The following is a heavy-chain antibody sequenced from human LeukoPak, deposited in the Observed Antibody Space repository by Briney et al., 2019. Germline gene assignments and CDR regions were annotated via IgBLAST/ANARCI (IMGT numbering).Heavy chain of an antibody. Sequence: PGGSLRLSCAASGFTFSRYAMSWVRQAPGKGLEWVSGLSGSGGSTHYADSVKGRFTIYRDNSKNTLYLQMSSLGAEDTAVYYCAKMSPPPVLRDFDWLSGAIDYWGQGTLVTVSS. J-gene: IGHJ4*02. V-gene: IGHV3-23*01. CDR2: LSGSGGST. CDR3: AKMSPPPVLRDFDWLSGAIDY. CDR1: GFTFSRYA. D-gene: IGHD3-9*01.